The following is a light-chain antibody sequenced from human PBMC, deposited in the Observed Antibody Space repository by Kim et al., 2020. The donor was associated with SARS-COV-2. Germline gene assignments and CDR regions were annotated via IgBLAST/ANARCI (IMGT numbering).Light chain of an antibody. CDR3: HQENYWPAT. V-gene: IGKV3-15*01. CDR1: QSVSSD. CDR2: GAS. Sequence: EIVMTQSPGTLSVSPGERATLSCRASQSVSSDLAWYQQKPGQAPRLLIYGASTRATGISVRFSGSGSGTEFTLTISSLQSEDFAVYYCHQENYWPATFGGGTKVEIK. J-gene: IGKJ4*01.